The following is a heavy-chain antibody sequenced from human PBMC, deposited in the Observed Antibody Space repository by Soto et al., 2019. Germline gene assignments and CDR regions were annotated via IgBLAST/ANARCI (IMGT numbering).Heavy chain of an antibody. Sequence: EVELLESGGGLVQPGGSLRLSCVASRFTFTSYAMSWVRQAPGKGLEWVAAISASGGATIHADSVKGRLTISRDNSKNTPYLQMHSLTAEDTAVYYCAKDVEGGSLFRGAFDYWGQGTQVTVSS. CDR3: AKDVEGGSLFRGAFDY. CDR2: ISASGGAT. CDR1: RFTFTSYA. V-gene: IGHV3-23*01. J-gene: IGHJ4*02. D-gene: IGHD1-26*01.